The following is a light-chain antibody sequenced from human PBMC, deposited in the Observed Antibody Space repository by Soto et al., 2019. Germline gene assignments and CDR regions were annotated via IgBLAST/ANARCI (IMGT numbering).Light chain of an antibody. Sequence: QSALTQPPSASGSPGQSVTISCTGTSSYVGGYHYVSWYQQHPGKVPKLMIYEVTKRPSGVPDRFSGSKSVNTASLTVSGLQAEDEADYYCSSYAGSNILVFGGWTKLTVL. J-gene: IGLJ3*02. CDR1: SSYVGGYHY. CDR2: EVT. V-gene: IGLV2-8*01. CDR3: SSYAGSNILV.